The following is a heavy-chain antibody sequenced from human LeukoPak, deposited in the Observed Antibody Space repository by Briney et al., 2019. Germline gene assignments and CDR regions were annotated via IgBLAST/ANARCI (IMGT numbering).Heavy chain of an antibody. CDR3: AKGSGGSGSFYNHFDC. CDR1: GLSFNSCG. CDR2: ISSDGSNK. J-gene: IGHJ4*02. Sequence: GGSLRLSCAASGLSFNSCGMHWVRQAPGKGLEWVAVISSDGSNKYYADSVKGRFTISRDNSKNTLCLQMNSLRTEDTAVFYCAKGSGGSGSFYNHFDCWGQGTLVTVSS. D-gene: IGHD3-10*01. V-gene: IGHV3-30*18.